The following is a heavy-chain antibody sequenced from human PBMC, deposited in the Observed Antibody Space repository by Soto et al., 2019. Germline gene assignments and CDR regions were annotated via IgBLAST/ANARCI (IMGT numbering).Heavy chain of an antibody. CDR2: STGSRGST. J-gene: IGHJ6*02. Sequence: WGSLRLSCAASGLTFSSYAISYDLQAPRNGLEWVSASTGSRGSTYYACSGNGRFTISRDSSKTRLYRQINIVRAEDTSEYYYPKQGTNRHRGMDVSGQGTTL. CDR3: PKQGTNRHRGMDV. V-gene: IGHV3-23*01. CDR1: GLTFSSYA. D-gene: IGHD2-2*01.